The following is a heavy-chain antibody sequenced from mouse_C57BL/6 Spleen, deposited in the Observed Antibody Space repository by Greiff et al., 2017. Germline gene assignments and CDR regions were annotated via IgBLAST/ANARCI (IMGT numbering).Heavy chain of an antibody. CDR3: QRGWFAY. J-gene: IGHJ3*01. CDR1: GYAFSSSW. Sequence: VQLLQSGPELVKPGASVKISCKASGYAFSSSWMNWVKQRPGKGLEWIGRIYPGDGDTNSNRKFKGKATLTADKSSSTAYMQLSSRASEDSAVYVCQRGWFAYWGQGTLVTVSA. V-gene: IGHV1-82*01. CDR2: IYPGDGDT.